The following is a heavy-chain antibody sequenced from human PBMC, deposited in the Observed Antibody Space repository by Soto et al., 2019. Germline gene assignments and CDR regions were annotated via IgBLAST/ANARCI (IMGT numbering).Heavy chain of an antibody. CDR3: AILYYYDSGDYYSNYQYYGMDV. Sequence: ASVKVSCKASGFPFTSFYMHWVRQAPGQGPEWMGIMHPYGGSTGYAQKFQGRVTSTRNTSTRTDYMELSSLRSDDTAVYYCAILYYYDSGDYYSNYQYYGMDVWGQGTTFTVSS. CDR1: GFPFTSFY. V-gene: IGHV1-46*01. CDR2: MHPYGGST. J-gene: IGHJ6*02. D-gene: IGHD3-22*01.